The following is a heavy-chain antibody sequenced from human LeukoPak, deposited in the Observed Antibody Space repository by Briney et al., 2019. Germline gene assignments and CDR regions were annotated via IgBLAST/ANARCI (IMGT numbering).Heavy chain of an antibody. CDR2: ISYDGSNK. V-gene: IGHV3-30*04. CDR1: GFTFSSYA. Sequence: GRSLRLSCAASGFTFSSYAMHWVRQAPGKGLEWVAVISYDGSNKYYADSVKGRFTISRVNSKNSLYLQMNSLRAEDTAVYYCARGGNGAALDAFDIWGQGTMVTVSS. D-gene: IGHD2-15*01. CDR3: ARGGNGAALDAFDI. J-gene: IGHJ3*02.